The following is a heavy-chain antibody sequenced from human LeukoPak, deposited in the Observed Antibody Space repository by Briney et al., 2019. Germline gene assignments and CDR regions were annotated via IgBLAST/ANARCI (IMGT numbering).Heavy chain of an antibody. CDR2: ISYSGRT. CDR3: ASLRAYYYDSSGYYNFDF. CDR1: GGSTSSSSFY. Sequence: SETLSLTCTVSGGSTSSSSFYWCWIRQPTGKGLECIGRISYSGRTYYHPSLQSRVTISVDTSKNQFSLRLSSVTAADTAVYYCASLRAYYYDSSGYYNFDFWGRGTLVTVSS. V-gene: IGHV4-39*01. D-gene: IGHD3-22*01. J-gene: IGHJ4*02.